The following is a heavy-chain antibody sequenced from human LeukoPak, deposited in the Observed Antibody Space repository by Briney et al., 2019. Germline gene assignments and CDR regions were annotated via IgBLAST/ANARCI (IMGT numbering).Heavy chain of an antibody. CDR2: IKSKTDGGTT. CDR3: ARGRSITLLRGVAMSGGFDI. CDR1: GFTFSNAW. D-gene: IGHD3-10*01. V-gene: IGHV3-15*01. J-gene: IGHJ3*02. Sequence: GGSLRLSCAASGFTFSNAWMSWVRQAPGKGLEWVGRIKSKTDGGTTDYAAPVKGRFTISRDNARNLLFLQMNGLRAEDTAVYYCARGRSITLLRGVAMSGGFDIWGQGAMVAVSS.